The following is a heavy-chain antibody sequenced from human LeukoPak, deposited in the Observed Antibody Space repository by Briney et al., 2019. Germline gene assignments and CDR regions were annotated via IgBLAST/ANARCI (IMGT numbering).Heavy chain of an antibody. CDR1: GFTFSIYT. CDR2: ISSSSSYI. Sequence: GGSLRLSCAASGFTFSIYTMNWVRQAPGKGLEWVSSISSSSSYIYYADSVKGRFTISRDNAKNSLYLQMNSLRAEDTAVYYCARDERSTGFIWFDPWGQGTLVTVSS. V-gene: IGHV3-21*01. J-gene: IGHJ5*02. D-gene: IGHD6-19*01. CDR3: ARDERSTGFIWFDP.